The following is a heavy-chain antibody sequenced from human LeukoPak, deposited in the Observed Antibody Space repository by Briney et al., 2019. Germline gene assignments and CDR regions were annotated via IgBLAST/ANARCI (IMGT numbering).Heavy chain of an antibody. CDR3: ARGSRYYYDSSGYYRFDY. D-gene: IGHD3-22*01. V-gene: IGHV4-34*01. CDR1: GGSFSGYY. CDR2: INHSGST. J-gene: IGHJ4*02. Sequence: SETLSLTCAVYGGSFSGYYWSWIRQPPGKGLEWIGEINHSGSTNYNPSLKSRVTISVDTSKNQFSLKLSSVTAADTVVYYCARGSRYYYDSSGYYRFDYWGQGTLVTVSS.